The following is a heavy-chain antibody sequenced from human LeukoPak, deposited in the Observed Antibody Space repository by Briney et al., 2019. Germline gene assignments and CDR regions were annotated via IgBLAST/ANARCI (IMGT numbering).Heavy chain of an antibody. J-gene: IGHJ4*02. CDR2: IFYNGNT. CDR3: TRRPKEPGFWRGYVDS. D-gene: IGHD3-3*01. CDR1: GAIIKREGFN. V-gene: IGHV4-39*01. Sequence: SDTLSLTCSVSGAIIKREGFNWAWIRQPPGKGLEYIGSIFYNGNTYSNPSLESRVTISVDTSQNQFSLNLYSVTAADTAVYYCTRRPKEPGFWRGYVDSWGQGTLVTVSS.